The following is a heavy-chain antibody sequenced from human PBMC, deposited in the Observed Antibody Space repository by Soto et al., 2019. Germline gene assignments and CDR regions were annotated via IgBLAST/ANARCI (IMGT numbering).Heavy chain of an antibody. CDR3: ARDRLRAVYAFDF. CDR1: GVSITSGAYY. V-gene: IGHV4-31*03. CDR2: IYYNGNT. Sequence: SETLSLTCTLSGVSITSGAYYWTWVRQHPGKGLEWIGYIYYNGNTYFSPSLKSRLTISIDTSKNQFSLKLSSVTAADTAMYYCARDRLRAVYAFDFWGQGTMVTV. J-gene: IGHJ3*01. D-gene: IGHD4-17*01.